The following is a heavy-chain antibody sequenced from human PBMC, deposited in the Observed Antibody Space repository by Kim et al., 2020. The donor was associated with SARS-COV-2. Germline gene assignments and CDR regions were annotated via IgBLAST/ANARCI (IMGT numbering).Heavy chain of an antibody. Sequence: GGSLRLSCAASGFTFDDYAMHWVRQAPGKGLEWVSGISWNSGSIGYADSVKGRFTISRDNAKNSLYLHINSLRAEDTALYYCAKDRSVWDGMDVSGQGTTVTVAS. J-gene: IGHJ6*02. CDR1: GFTFDDYA. V-gene: IGHV3-9*01. CDR3: AKDRSVWDGMDV. CDR2: ISWNSGSI. D-gene: IGHD2-8*01.